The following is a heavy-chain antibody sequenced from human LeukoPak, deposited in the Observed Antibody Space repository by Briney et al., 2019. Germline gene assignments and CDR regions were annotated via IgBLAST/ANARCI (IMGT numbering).Heavy chain of an antibody. CDR2: IYYSGST. CDR1: GGSISSYY. CDR3: ARGLPDYYYCYMDV. J-gene: IGHJ6*03. D-gene: IGHD2-2*01. V-gene: IGHV4-59*01. Sequence: SETLSLTCTVSGGSISSYYWSWIRQPPGKGLEWIGYIYYSGSTNYNPSLKSRVTISVDTSKNQFSLKLSSVTAADTAVYYCARGLPDYYYCYMDVWGKGTTVTVSS.